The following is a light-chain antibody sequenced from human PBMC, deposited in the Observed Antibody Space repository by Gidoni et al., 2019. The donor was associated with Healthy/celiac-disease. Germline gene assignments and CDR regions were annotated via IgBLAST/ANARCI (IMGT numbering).Light chain of an antibody. CDR2: GAS. Sequence: EIVMTQSPATLSVSPGERATLSCRASQSVSSNLAWYQQKPGQAPRLLIYGASSGSGTEFTLTISSLQSEDFAVYYCQQYNNWPKWMFXQXTKVXIK. CDR3: QQYNNWPKWM. V-gene: IGKV3-15*01. J-gene: IGKJ1*01. CDR1: QSVSSN.